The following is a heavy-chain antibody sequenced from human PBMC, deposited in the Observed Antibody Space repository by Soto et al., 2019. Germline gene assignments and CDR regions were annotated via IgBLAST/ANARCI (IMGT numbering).Heavy chain of an antibody. V-gene: IGHV4-39*07. J-gene: IGHJ5*02. CDR2: IYYSGST. D-gene: IGHD3-16*01. CDR1: GGSISSSSYY. CDR3: ARTNRLYNWFDP. Sequence: PSESLSLTCTVSGGSISSSSYYWGWIRQPPGKGLEWIGSIYYSGSTYYNPSLKSRVTISVDTSKNQFSLKLSSVTAADTAVYYCARTNRLYNWFDPWGQGTLVTVSS.